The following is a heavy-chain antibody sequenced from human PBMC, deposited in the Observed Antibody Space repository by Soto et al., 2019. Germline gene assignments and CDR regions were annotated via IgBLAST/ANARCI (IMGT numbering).Heavy chain of an antibody. J-gene: IGHJ5*02. D-gene: IGHD3-10*01. CDR2: VSYDGSET. V-gene: IGHV3-30*18. CDR3: AKAHYYSSGSYNA. CDR1: GFIFSSYA. Sequence: PGGSLRLSCAASGFIFSSYAMHWVRQAPGKGLEWVAFVSYDGSETYHADSVKGRFTISRDNSKNTLFLQMNSLRIEDTAVYYCAKAHYYSSGSYNAWGQGTLVTVSS.